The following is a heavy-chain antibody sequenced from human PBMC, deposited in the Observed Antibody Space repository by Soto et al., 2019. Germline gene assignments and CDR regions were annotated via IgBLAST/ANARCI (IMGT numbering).Heavy chain of an antibody. CDR2: INHSGTT. J-gene: IGHJ5*02. CDR3: ARGPPFYNWFDP. CDR1: GESFSGYY. Sequence: SETLSLTCAVYGESFSGYYWNWIRQPPGKGLEWIGKINHSGTTNYNPSLKSRVTISVDTSKSQFSLNLYSVTAADTAVYYCARGPPFYNWFDPWDQGTLVTVSS. V-gene: IGHV4-34*01.